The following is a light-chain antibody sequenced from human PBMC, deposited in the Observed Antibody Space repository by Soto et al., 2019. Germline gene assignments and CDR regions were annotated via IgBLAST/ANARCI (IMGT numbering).Light chain of an antibody. V-gene: IGLV1-40*01. J-gene: IGLJ3*02. CDR1: SSNIGAGYD. Sequence: QSVLTQPPSVSGAPGQRVTISCTGSSSNIGAGYDVHWYQQLPGTAPKLLIYGNNNRPSGVPDRFSGSKSATSDSLAITGLQAEDEADYYCQSYDSSLSGWVFGGGTQL. CDR2: GNN. CDR3: QSYDSSLSGWV.